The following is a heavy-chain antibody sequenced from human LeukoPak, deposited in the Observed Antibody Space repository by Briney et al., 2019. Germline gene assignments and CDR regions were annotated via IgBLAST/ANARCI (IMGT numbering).Heavy chain of an antibody. CDR3: AKDRWELLHRGWFDP. D-gene: IGHD1-26*01. CDR1: GFTHSSKY. Sequence: PGESVRLFCAAWGFTHSSKYMMWVRQAPGRGGEGVSDISGSGGSTSYADSVKARFTISRDNSKNTLYLQMNSLRAEDTAVYYCAKDRWELLHRGWFDPSGPGALVTVSS. J-gene: IGHJ5*02. V-gene: IGHV3-23*01. CDR2: ISGSGGST.